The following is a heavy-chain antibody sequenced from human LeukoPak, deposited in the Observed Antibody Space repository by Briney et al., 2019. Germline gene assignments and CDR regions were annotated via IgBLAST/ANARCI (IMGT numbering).Heavy chain of an antibody. CDR2: FYSGGYT. D-gene: IGHD4-17*01. Sequence: GGSLRLSCAASGFTVSRYYMSWVRQAPGKGLDWVSVFYSGGYTSYVDSVKGRFTISRDNSKNTLYLQMNSLRAEDTAVYYCAREKPGDTVTTRNFDCWGQGTLVTVSS. CDR3: AREKPGDTVTTRNFDC. CDR1: GFTVSRYY. J-gene: IGHJ4*02. V-gene: IGHV3-53*01.